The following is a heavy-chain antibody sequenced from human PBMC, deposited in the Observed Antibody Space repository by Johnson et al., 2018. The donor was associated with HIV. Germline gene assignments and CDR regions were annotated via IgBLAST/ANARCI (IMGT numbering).Heavy chain of an antibody. CDR2: ISSSGSTT. V-gene: IGHV3-48*04. Sequence: VQLVESGGGVVQPGRSLRLSCAASGFTFSSYAMHWVRQAPGKGLEWVSYISSSGSTTGYADSVKGRFTISRDNAKNSLYLQMNSLRAEDTAVYYCATSMGATALAFDIWGQGTMVTVSS. CDR3: ATSMGATALAFDI. D-gene: IGHD1-26*01. J-gene: IGHJ3*02. CDR1: GFTFSSYA.